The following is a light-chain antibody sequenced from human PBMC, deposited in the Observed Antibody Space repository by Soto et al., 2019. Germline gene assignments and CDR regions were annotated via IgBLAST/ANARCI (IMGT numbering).Light chain of an antibody. CDR2: GAS. CDR1: QSVSSSY. V-gene: IGKV3-20*01. Sequence: EIVLTQSPGTLSLSPGERATLSCRASQSVSSSYLAWYQQKPGQAPRLLIYGASSRATGIPDRFSGSGSGTDFTLTISTLEPGDFAVYYCQQYGSSPWTFGQGTKVEIK. CDR3: QQYGSSPWT. J-gene: IGKJ1*01.